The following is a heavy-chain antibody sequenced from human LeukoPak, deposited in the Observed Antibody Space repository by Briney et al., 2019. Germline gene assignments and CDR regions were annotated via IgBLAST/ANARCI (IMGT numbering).Heavy chain of an antibody. Sequence: GGSLRLSCAASGFTVSSNYVSWVRQAPGKGLEWVSVIYSGGSTYYADSVKGRFTISRDNSKNTLYLQMNSLRAEDTAVYYCARARTGYYDSSGYLGYYMDVWGKGTTVTVSS. CDR2: IYSGGST. D-gene: IGHD3-22*01. CDR3: ARARTGYYDSSGYLGYYMDV. J-gene: IGHJ6*03. V-gene: IGHV3-66*02. CDR1: GFTVSSNY.